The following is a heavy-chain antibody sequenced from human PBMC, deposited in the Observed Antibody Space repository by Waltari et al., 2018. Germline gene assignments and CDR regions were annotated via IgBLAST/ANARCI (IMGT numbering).Heavy chain of an antibody. CDR3: ARKYSTSWDFDH. J-gene: IGHJ4*02. Sequence: QLQLQESGPGLVKPSETLSLTCPVSGGSISSSSYYWGWIRQPPGKGLEWIGTIYYSGSTYCNPSLKTRVTMSVDTSKNQFSLKLSSVTAADTAVYYCARKYSTSWDFDHWGQGTLVTVSS. D-gene: IGHD6-6*01. CDR1: GGSISSSSYY. CDR2: IYYSGST. V-gene: IGHV4-39*07.